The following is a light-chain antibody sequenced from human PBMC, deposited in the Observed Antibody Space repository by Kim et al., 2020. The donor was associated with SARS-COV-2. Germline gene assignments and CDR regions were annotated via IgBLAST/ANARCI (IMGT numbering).Light chain of an antibody. Sequence: GQSVTIPCAVRSSNIAQNYVHWHQQFPGPAPKVLIHSNTELPSGVPDRFSVPNPGTSASLAISGHRSEDEADYNFAACDDSLGGPVFGGGTQLTVL. V-gene: IGLV1-47*02. CDR3: AACDDSLGGPV. CDR1: SSNIAQNY. J-gene: IGLJ3*02. CDR2: SNT.